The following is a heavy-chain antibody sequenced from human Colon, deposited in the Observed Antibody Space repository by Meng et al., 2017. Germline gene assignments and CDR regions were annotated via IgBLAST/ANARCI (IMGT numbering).Heavy chain of an antibody. Sequence: GESLKISCAASGFTFSSYWMSWVRQAPGKGLEWVANIKHDGSEKYYADSVKGRFTFSRDNAKNSLYLQMNSLRAEDTAVYYCARYYSRGWRDFDYWGQGTLVTVSS. D-gene: IGHD6-19*01. CDR2: IKHDGSEK. CDR3: ARYYSRGWRDFDY. V-gene: IGHV3-7*01. CDR1: GFTFSSYW. J-gene: IGHJ4*02.